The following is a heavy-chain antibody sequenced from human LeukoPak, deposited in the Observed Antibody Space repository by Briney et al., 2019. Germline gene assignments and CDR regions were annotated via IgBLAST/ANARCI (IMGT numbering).Heavy chain of an antibody. CDR1: GFTFSSYG. CDR3: ARDLSGIAGYTYGRGIDY. J-gene: IGHJ4*02. CDR2: IRYDGSNK. Sequence: GGSLRLSCAASGFTFSSYGMHWVRQAPGKGLEWVAFIRYDGSNKYYGDSVKGRFTISRDNSKNTLYLQMNSLRAEDTAVYYCARDLSGIAGYTYGRGIDYWGQGTLVTVSS. V-gene: IGHV3-30*02. D-gene: IGHD5-18*01.